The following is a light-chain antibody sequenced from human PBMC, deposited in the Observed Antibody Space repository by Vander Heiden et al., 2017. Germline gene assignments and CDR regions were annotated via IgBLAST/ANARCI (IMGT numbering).Light chain of an antibody. V-gene: IGLV3-25*03. CDR3: QSSDSSGLYHVV. CDR2: KDD. Sequence: SFELTQPPSVSVSPGQTARITCSGDALPKQFAYWYQQKPGQAPILLIYKDDERPSGISERFSGSSSGTTVTLTISGVQAEDEADYYCQSSDSSGLYHVVFGGGTKLTVL. J-gene: IGLJ2*01. CDR1: ALPKQF.